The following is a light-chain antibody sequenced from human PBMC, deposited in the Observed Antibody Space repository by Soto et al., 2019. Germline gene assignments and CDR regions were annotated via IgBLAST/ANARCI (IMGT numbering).Light chain of an antibody. J-gene: IGKJ5*01. CDR1: QSISSY. CDR3: QRSYSTPVT. V-gene: IGKV1-39*01. Sequence: DIQMTQSPSSLSASVGDRVTITCRASQSISSYLNWYQQKPGKDPTLLIYAASSLQSGVPSRFSGSGSGTDFTLTISSLQPEDVATYYCQRSYSTPVTFGQGTRLEIK. CDR2: AAS.